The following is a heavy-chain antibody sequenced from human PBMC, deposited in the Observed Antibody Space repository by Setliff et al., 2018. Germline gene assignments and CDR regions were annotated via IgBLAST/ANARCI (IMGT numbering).Heavy chain of an antibody. CDR1: GFSFSNHN. D-gene: IGHD1-26*01. V-gene: IGHV3-21*01. Sequence: PGESLKISCAASGFSFSNHNMNWFRQIPGKGLEWVSAICGGCSDRHYADSVKGRFTISRDDADSSLYLYMNSLRVDDTAVYFCTSRIGGSPYWGQGTLVTVSS. J-gene: IGHJ4*02. CDR2: ICGGCSDR. CDR3: TSRIGGSPY.